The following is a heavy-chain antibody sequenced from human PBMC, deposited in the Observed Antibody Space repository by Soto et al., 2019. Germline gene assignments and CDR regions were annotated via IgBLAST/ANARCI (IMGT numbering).Heavy chain of an antibody. D-gene: IGHD5-18*01. Sequence: GSGPTLVNPTETLTLTCTVSGFSLSNARMGVSWIRQPPGKALEWLAHIFSNDEKSYSTSLKSRLTISKDTSKSQVVLTMTNMDPVDTATYYCARIRGYSYGGVSGGTGRSYYYGMDVWGQGTTVTVSS. V-gene: IGHV2-26*01. CDR3: ARIRGYSYGGVSGGTGRSYYYGMDV. CDR2: IFSNDEK. J-gene: IGHJ6*02. CDR1: GFSLSNARMG.